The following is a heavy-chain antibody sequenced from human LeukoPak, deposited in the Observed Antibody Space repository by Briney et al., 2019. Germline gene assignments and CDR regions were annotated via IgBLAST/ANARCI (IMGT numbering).Heavy chain of an antibody. CDR3: ARMAVTSSFDY. D-gene: IGHD2-21*02. Sequence: PSETLSLTCAVYGGSFSGYYWSWIRQHPGKGLEWIGYIYYSGSTYYNPSLKSRVTISVDTSKNQFSLKLSSVTAADTAVYYCARMAVTSSFDYWGQGTLVTVSS. J-gene: IGHJ4*02. V-gene: IGHV4-31*11. CDR1: GGSFSGYY. CDR2: IYYSGST.